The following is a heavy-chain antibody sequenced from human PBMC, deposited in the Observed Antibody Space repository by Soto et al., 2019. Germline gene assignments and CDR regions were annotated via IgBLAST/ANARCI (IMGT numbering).Heavy chain of an antibody. Sequence: QVQLVESGGGVVQPGRSLRLSCAASGFTFSSYAMHWVRQAPGKGLEWVAVISYDGSNKYYADSVKGRFTISRDNSKNTLYLQMNSLRAEDTAVYYCAREYSRGYSYAPPHSWGQGTLVTVSS. CDR2: ISYDGSNK. J-gene: IGHJ4*02. CDR1: GFTFSSYA. CDR3: AREYSRGYSYAPPHS. V-gene: IGHV3-30-3*01. D-gene: IGHD5-18*01.